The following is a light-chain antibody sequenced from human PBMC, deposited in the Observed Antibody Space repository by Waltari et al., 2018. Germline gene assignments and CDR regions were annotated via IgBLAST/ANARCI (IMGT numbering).Light chain of an antibody. CDR2: GAS. CDR1: QSLSDN. J-gene: IGKJ5*01. CDR3: QQYKTWPPIT. V-gene: IGKV3-15*01. Sequence: EIVMTQSPATLSVYPGERATLSGRASQSLSDNFAWYQLKPAQAPRLLIYGASFRATGIPGRFRGSGSGTDFTLTISSLQSEDFAIYYCQQYKTWPPITFGQGTRLEIK.